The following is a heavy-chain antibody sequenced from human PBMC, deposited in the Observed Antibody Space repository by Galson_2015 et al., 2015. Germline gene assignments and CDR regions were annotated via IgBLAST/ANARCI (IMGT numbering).Heavy chain of an antibody. J-gene: IGHJ6*04. D-gene: IGHD3-22*01. Sequence: SVKVSCKASGYTFTGYYMHWVRQAPGQGLEWMGWINPNSGGTNYAQKFQGWVTMTRDTSISTAYMELSRLRSDDTAVYYCARDKGRDSSGYGEDVWGKGPTVTVSS. V-gene: IGHV1-2*04. CDR3: ARDKGRDSSGYGEDV. CDR2: INPNSGGT. CDR1: GYTFTGYY.